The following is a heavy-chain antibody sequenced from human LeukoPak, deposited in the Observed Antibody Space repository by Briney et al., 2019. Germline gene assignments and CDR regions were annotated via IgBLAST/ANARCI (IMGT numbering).Heavy chain of an antibody. CDR1: GFTFEDYA. D-gene: IGHD6-13*01. V-gene: IGHV3-9*01. Sequence: GGSLRLSCAAAGFTFEDYAMHWVRQAPGKGLEWVSGISWDSGTISYADSVKGRFTISRDNAKNSLYLQMNSLRAEDTALYYCAKGSAGDFDYWGQGTLVTVSS. J-gene: IGHJ4*02. CDR2: ISWDSGTI. CDR3: AKGSAGDFDY.